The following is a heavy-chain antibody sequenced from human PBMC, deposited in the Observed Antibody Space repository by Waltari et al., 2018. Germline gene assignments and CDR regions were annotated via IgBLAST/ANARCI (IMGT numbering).Heavy chain of an antibody. CDR1: GYDFTNYW. J-gene: IGHJ4*02. V-gene: IGHV5-51*01. CDR2: THPGYSDT. CDR3: ARQGPGYGSGNYYPY. D-gene: IGHD3-10*01. Sequence: EVQLVQSGVEVKKPGDSLKISCKASGYDFTNYWIAWLRQTPGKGLEWMGITHPGYSDTRYNPSFQGQVIISADKSINSAYLQWSGLKASDTAMYYCARQGPGYGSGNYYPYWGQGALITVSS.